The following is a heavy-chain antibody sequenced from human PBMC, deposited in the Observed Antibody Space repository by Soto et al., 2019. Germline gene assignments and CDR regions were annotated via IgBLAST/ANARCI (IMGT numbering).Heavy chain of an antibody. J-gene: IGHJ4*02. Sequence: QVQLVQSGAEEKKPGASVKVSCKASGYTFTSYAMHWVRQAPGQRLEGMGWINAGNGNTKYSQKFQGRVTITTATSAITAYMELSSLRSEDTAVYYCARSIVVVTALDYWGQGTLVTVSS. CDR2: INAGNGNT. CDR3: ARSIVVVTALDY. CDR1: GYTFTSYA. V-gene: IGHV1-3*05. D-gene: IGHD2-21*02.